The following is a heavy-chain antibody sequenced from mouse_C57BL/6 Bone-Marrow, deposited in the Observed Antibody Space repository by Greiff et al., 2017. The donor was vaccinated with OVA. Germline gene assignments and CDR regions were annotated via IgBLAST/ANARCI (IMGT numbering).Heavy chain of an antibody. CDR2: IYPGSGNT. Sequence: QVQLQQSGAELVRPGASVKLSCKASGYTFTDYYINWVKQRPGQGLEWIARIYPGSGNTYYNEKFKGKATLTAEKSSSTAYMQLSSLTSEDSAVYFCARSPTVEGYYFDYWGQGTTLTVSS. J-gene: IGHJ2*01. CDR1: GYTFTDYY. CDR3: ARSPTVEGYYFDY. V-gene: IGHV1-76*01. D-gene: IGHD1-1*01.